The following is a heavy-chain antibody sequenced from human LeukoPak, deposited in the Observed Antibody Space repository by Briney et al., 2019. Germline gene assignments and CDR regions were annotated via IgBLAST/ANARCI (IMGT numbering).Heavy chain of an antibody. CDR3: ARVSYLRPYQLDS. Sequence: ASVKVSCKTSGYTFVNHGINWVRQAPGQGLEWMGWISLKSGSAGYAQRVQGRVTLTTDTSTNTAYMELRSLRADDTAVYYCARVSYLRPYQLDSWGQGTLVSISS. D-gene: IGHD2-2*01. J-gene: IGHJ4*02. CDR2: ISLKSGSA. V-gene: IGHV1-18*01. CDR1: GYTFVNHG.